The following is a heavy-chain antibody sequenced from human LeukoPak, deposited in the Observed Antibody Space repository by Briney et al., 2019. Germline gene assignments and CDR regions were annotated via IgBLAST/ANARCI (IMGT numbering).Heavy chain of an antibody. CDR1: NGSISSFY. D-gene: IGHD5-18*01. J-gene: IGHJ4*02. CDR2: IYYTGTP. V-gene: IGHV4-59*01. Sequence: SETLSHTCTVPNGSISSFYWIWIRQPAGKGREWIGYIYYTGTPVYNPSFKSRVNITVDQSKNQFSLKLSSVTAADSAVYYCARGYGRYLDYWGEGTLVTVSS. CDR3: ARGYGRYLDY.